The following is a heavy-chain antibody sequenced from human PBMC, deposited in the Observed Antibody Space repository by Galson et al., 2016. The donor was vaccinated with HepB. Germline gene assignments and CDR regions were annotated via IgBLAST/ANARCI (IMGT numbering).Heavy chain of an antibody. D-gene: IGHD2-15*01. J-gene: IGHJ4*01. Sequence: ETLSLTCSVSGGSISTSDFYWGWIRQPPGKGLEWIGEIYHSGTTNYNPSLKSRATISLDKSKNQFSLKLTSVTAADTAVYYCAPLGYCTGGTCYKVYWGHGTLVTVSS. CDR2: IYHSGTT. CDR3: APLGYCTGGTCYKVY. V-gene: IGHV4-61*05. CDR1: GGSISTSDFY.